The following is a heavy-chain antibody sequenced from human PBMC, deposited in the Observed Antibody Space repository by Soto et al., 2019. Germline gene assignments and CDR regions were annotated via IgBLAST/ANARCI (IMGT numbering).Heavy chain of an antibody. J-gene: IGHJ6*02. D-gene: IGHD2-8*01. CDR1: GGSFSGYY. CDR3: ARGGDIVLMVYALYGMDV. CDR2: INHSGST. V-gene: IGHV4-34*01. Sequence: QVQLQQWGAGLLKPSETLSLTCAVYGGSFSGYYWSWIRQPPGKGLEWIGEINHSGSTNYNPSLKSRFTISVDTSKNQFSLKLSSVTAADTAVYYCARGGDIVLMVYALYGMDVWGQGTTVTVSS.